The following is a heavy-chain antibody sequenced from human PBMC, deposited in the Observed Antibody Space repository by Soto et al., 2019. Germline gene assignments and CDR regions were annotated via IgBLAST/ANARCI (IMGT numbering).Heavy chain of an antibody. V-gene: IGHV3-33*01. D-gene: IGHD6-13*01. CDR3: ARALAAAGLSYYYSGMDV. Sequence: QVQLVESGGGVVQPGRSLRLSCAASGFTFSSYGMHWVRQAPGKGLEWVAVIWYDGSNKYYADSVKGRFTISRDNSKNTLDLQTNSLRAEDTAVYYCARALAAAGLSYYYSGMDVWGQGTTVTVS. CDR1: GFTFSSYG. CDR2: IWYDGSNK. J-gene: IGHJ6*02.